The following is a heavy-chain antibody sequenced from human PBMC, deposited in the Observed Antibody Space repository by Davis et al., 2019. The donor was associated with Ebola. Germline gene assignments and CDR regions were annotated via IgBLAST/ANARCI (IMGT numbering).Heavy chain of an antibody. CDR1: GFTFSSYW. J-gene: IGHJ4*02. Sequence: GESLKISCAASGFTFSSYWMHWVRQAPGKGLVWVSRINSDGSSTSYADSVKGRFTISRDNAKNTLYLQMNSLRAEDTAVYYCARGRVAVRHFDYWGQGTLVTVSS. CDR3: ARGRVAVRHFDY. CDR2: INSDGSST. D-gene: IGHD6-6*01. V-gene: IGHV3-74*01.